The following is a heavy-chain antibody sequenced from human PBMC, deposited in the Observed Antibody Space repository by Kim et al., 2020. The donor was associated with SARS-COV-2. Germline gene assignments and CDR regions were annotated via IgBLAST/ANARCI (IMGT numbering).Heavy chain of an antibody. J-gene: IGHJ4*02. CDR1: GFTFSSYA. D-gene: IGHD3-9*01. V-gene: IGHV3-64D*06. CDR2: ISSNGGST. CDR3: VKRYGGVYDILTGYYLIDY. Sequence: GGSLRLSCSASGFTFSSYAMHWVRQAPGKGLEYVSAISSNGGSTYYADSVKGRFTISRDNSKNTLYLQMSSLRAEDTAVYYCVKRYGGVYDILTGYYLIDYWGQGTLVTVSS.